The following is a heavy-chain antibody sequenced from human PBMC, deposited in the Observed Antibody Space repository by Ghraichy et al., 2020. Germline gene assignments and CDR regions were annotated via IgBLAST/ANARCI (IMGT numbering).Heavy chain of an antibody. V-gene: IGHV4-39*01. D-gene: IGHD5-12*01. J-gene: IGHJ5*02. CDR2: IYYTGST. CDR1: GGSISSSAYY. Sequence: SQTLSLTCTVSGGSISSSAYYWGWIRQPPGRGLEWIGTIYYTGSTYYNPSLKSRVTISVDTSKNQFSLNLSSVTAADTALYYCARQNRGYSAYDPPTSGDPWGQGTLVTVSS. CDR3: ARQNRGYSAYDPPTSGDP.